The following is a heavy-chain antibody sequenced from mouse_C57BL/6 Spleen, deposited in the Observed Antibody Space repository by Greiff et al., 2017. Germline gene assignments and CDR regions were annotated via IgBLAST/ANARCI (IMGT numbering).Heavy chain of an antibody. CDR2: IYWDDDK. J-gene: IGHJ4*01. CDR3: ARSLLLPYAMDY. Sequence: QVTLKECGPGILQSSQTLSLTCSFSGFSLSTSGMGVSWIRQPSGKGLEWLAHIYWDDDKRYNPSLKSRLTISKDTSRNQVFLKITRVDTADTATYYCARSLLLPYAMDYWGQGTSVTVSS. V-gene: IGHV8-12*01. D-gene: IGHD1-1*01. CDR1: GFSLSTSGMG.